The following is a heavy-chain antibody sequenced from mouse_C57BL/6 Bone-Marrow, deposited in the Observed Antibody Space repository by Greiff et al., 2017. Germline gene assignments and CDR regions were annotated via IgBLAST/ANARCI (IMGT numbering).Heavy chain of an antibody. CDR2: ISSGGSYP. V-gene: IGHV5-6*01. CDR1: GFTFSSYG. CDR3: ARQYYYGSSYSFDY. J-gene: IGHJ2*01. D-gene: IGHD1-1*01. Sequence: EVQLVESGGDLVKPGGSLKLSCAASGFTFSSYGMSWVRQTPDKRLEWVATISSGGSYPYYPDSVKGRFTISRDNAKNTLYLQMSSLKSEDTAMYYCARQYYYGSSYSFDYWGQGTTLTVSS.